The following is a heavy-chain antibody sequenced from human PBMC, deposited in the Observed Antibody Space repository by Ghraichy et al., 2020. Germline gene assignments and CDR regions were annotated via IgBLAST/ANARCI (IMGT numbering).Heavy chain of an antibody. CDR2: IYTGGST. Sequence: GGSLRLSCAASGFSVSNNYMTWVRQAPGKGLEWVSLIYTGGSTYYADSVKGRFTISRDNSKNTVYLQLNSLRAEDTAVYYCARPNMIWGYYYGMDVWGQGTTVTVSS. D-gene: IGHD3-16*01. CDR1: GFSVSNNY. CDR3: ARPNMIWGYYYGMDV. V-gene: IGHV3-53*01. J-gene: IGHJ6*02.